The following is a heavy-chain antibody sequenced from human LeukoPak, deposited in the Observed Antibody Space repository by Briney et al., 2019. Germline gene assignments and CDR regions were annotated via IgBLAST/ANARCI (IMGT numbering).Heavy chain of an antibody. CDR1: GFTFSSYA. CDR3: AAGSAYCGGDCYRWFDP. V-gene: IGHV3-23*01. CDR2: ISGSGGST. J-gene: IGHJ5*02. D-gene: IGHD2-21*02. Sequence: GGSLRLSCAASGFTFSSYAMSWVRQALGKGVEWVSTISGSGGSTYYADPVKGRFTISRDNSKKTLYVQMNSLRAEDTAVYYCAAGSAYCGGDCYRWFDPWGQGTLVTVSS.